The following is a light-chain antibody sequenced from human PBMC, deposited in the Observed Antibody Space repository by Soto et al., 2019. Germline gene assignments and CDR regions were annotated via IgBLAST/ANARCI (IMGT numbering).Light chain of an antibody. V-gene: IGKV3-20*01. Sequence: EIILTHSPDTLSLSPWEIATLSCRASQTVSSNYLARCQQRPVQAPRLLIYGASTRAAGIPDRFIGSGSGTDFTLTITRLEPEDSAVYFCQQYTGPPTTFGQGTRLEI. J-gene: IGKJ5*01. CDR1: QTVSSNY. CDR2: GAS. CDR3: QQYTGPPTT.